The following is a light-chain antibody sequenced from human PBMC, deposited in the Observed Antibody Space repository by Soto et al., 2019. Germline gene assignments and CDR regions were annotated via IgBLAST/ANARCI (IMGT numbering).Light chain of an antibody. Sequence: QFVLTQAPSVSGIPGQSVTISCSGSDSNIGSNTVNLYQQLPGMAPKLLIYINYKRPSGVPDRFSASKSDTSASLAISGLQSEDEAHYYCAVWDDTLDAWVFGGGTKVTVL. V-gene: IGLV1-44*01. CDR3: AVWDDTLDAWV. CDR2: INY. CDR1: DSNIGSNT. J-gene: IGLJ3*02.